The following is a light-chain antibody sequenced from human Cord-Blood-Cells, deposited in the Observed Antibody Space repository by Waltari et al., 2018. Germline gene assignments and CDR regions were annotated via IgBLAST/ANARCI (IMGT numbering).Light chain of an antibody. CDR1: QRVGKC. CDR3: QHYVRLPPT. CDR2: QPS. J-gene: IGKJ1*01. Sequence: EIQLTQSHCTLSSSLGERATLPCRASQRVGKCLAWYQQKPGKAPRLLIYQPSSRDTGIPDRFSGSGSGTDFSLTISRLEPEDFAVYYCQHYVRLPPTFGEGTKVEIK. V-gene: IGKV3-20*01.